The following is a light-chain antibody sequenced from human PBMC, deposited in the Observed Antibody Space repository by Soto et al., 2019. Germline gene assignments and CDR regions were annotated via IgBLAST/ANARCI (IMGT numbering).Light chain of an antibody. CDR2: DVS. CDR3: SSYSSSSTYV. V-gene: IGLV2-14*01. CDR1: SSDDDGYDY. Sequence: QSALTHPASVSGSPGQSITISCTGTSSDDDGYDYVSWYQQHPGKAPKLMIYDVSKRPSGISNRFSGSKSGNTASLTISGLQAEDEADYYCSSYSSSSTYVFGTGTRSPS. J-gene: IGLJ1*01.